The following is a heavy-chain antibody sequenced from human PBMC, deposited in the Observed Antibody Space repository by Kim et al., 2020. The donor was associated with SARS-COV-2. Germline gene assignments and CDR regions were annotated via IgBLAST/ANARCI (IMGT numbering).Heavy chain of an antibody. CDR1: GFTFSSYA. J-gene: IGHJ6*02. CDR3: AKAFDQPMGSGWQPVAGYYGMDV. D-gene: IGHD6-19*01. V-gene: IGHV3-23*01. CDR2: ISGSGGST. Sequence: GGSLRLSCAASGFTFSSYAMSWVRQAPGKGLEWVSAISGSGGSTYYADSVKGRFTISRDNSKNTLYLQMNSLRAEDTAVYYCAKAFDQPMGSGWQPVAGYYGMDVWGQGTTVTVSS.